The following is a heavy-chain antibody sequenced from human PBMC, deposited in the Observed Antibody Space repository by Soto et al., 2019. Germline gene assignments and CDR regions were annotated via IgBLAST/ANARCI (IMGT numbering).Heavy chain of an antibody. CDR3: AKTYYYDSSGYYYYGMDV. Sequence: RLSCAASVFTFSIYAMSWVRQAPFKGLEWVSAISGSGGSTYYADSVKGRFTISRDNSKNTLYLQMNSLRAEDTAVYYCAKTYYYDSSGYYYYGMDVWGQGTTVTVSS. J-gene: IGHJ6*02. CDR1: VFTFSIYA. D-gene: IGHD3-22*01. V-gene: IGHV3-23*01. CDR2: ISGSGGST.